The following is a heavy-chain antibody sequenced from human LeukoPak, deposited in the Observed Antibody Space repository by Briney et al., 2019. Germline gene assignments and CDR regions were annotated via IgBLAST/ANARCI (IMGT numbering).Heavy chain of an antibody. Sequence: GGSLRLSCAASGFTFSSYGMHWVRQAPGKGLEWVAVISYDGSDKYYADSVKGRFTISRDNSKNTLYLQMNSLRTEDTAVYYCAKDGYPLGYCSSTSCPYHFNYWGQGTLVTVSS. V-gene: IGHV3-30*18. J-gene: IGHJ4*02. CDR1: GFTFSSYG. D-gene: IGHD2-2*01. CDR2: ISYDGSDK. CDR3: AKDGYPLGYCSSTSCPYHFNY.